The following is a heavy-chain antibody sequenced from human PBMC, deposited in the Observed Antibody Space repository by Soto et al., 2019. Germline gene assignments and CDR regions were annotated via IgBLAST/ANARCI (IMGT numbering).Heavy chain of an antibody. J-gene: IGHJ5*02. CDR2: ISGSGGST. V-gene: IGHV3-23*01. D-gene: IGHD5-18*01. CDR3: AKDPEGYSYGYTPWWFDP. CDR1: GFTFSSYA. Sequence: GGSLRLSCAASGFTFSSYAMSWVRQAPGKGLEWVSAISGSGGSTYYADSVKGRFTISRDNSKNTLYLQMNSLRAEDTAVYYCAKDPEGYSYGYTPWWFDPWGQGTLVTVSS.